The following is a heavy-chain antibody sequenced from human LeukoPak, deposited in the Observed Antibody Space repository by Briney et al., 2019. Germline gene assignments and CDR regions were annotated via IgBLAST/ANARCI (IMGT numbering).Heavy chain of an antibody. V-gene: IGHV3-30*02. CDR2: IRYDGSNK. D-gene: IGHD3-16*01. CDR1: GFTFSSYG. CDR3: VRDEGGIWNYFGGGDY. Sequence: GVSLRLSCAASGFTFSSYGMHWVRQAPGKGLEWVAFIRYDGSNKYYADSVKGRFTISRDNSKNTLYLQMNSLKAEETAVYYRVRDEGGIWNYFGGGDYWGQGTLVTVSS. J-gene: IGHJ4*02.